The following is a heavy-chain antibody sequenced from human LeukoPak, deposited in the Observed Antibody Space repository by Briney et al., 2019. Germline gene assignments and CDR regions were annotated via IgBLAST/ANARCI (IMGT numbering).Heavy chain of an antibody. Sequence: PSETLSLTCTVSGGSISIDTFYWGWIRQPPGKGLEWIGSIYYSGNTYYNPSVETRVTISVDTSKNQFSLRLSSVTAADTAVYYCVRHKDPGSYHYYYGMDVWGQGTTVTVSS. CDR3: VRHKDPGSYHYYYGMDV. V-gene: IGHV4-39*01. CDR1: GGSISIDTFY. CDR2: IYYSGNT. J-gene: IGHJ6*02.